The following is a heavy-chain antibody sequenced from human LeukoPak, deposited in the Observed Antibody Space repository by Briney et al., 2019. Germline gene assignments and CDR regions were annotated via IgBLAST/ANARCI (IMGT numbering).Heavy chain of an antibody. Sequence: KPSETLSLTCTVSGGSISSYYWSWIRQPPGKGLEWIGYIYYSGSTNYNPSLKSRVTISVDTSKNQFSLKLSYVTAADTAVYYCARGEEGYCSGGSCHTHAFDIWGQGTMVTVSS. J-gene: IGHJ3*02. CDR1: GGSISSYY. CDR3: ARGEEGYCSGGSCHTHAFDI. V-gene: IGHV4-59*01. CDR2: IYYSGST. D-gene: IGHD2-15*01.